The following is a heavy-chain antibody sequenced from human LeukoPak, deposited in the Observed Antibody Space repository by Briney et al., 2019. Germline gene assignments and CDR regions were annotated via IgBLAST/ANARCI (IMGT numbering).Heavy chain of an antibody. CDR2: IKSDGSST. V-gene: IGHV3-74*01. D-gene: IGHD3-10*01. Sequence: GGSLRLSCAASGFTFNSYWMHWVRHGPGKGLVWVSRIKSDGSSTSYADSVKGRFTISRDNAKNTLYLQMNSLRAEDTAVYYCARSELGYNYHYMDVWGKGTTVTISS. CDR3: ARSELGYNYHYMDV. CDR1: GFTFNSYW. J-gene: IGHJ6*03.